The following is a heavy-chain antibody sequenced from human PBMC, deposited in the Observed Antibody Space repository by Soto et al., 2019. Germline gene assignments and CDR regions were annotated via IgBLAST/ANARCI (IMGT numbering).Heavy chain of an antibody. V-gene: IGHV4-59*01. CDR2: IYYSGST. J-gene: IGHJ3*02. CDR3: ARTGEEDAFDI. CDR1: GGSISSYY. D-gene: IGHD2-21*01. Sequence: SETLSLTCTVSGGSISSYYWSWIRQPPGKGLEWIGYIYYSGSTNYNPSLKSRVTISVDTSKNQFSLKLSSVTAADTAVYYCARTGEEDAFDIWGQGTMVTVSS.